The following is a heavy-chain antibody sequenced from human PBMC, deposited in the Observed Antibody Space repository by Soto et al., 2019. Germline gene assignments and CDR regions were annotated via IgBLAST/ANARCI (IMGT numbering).Heavy chain of an antibody. J-gene: IGHJ6*03. CDR3: ARTTVNRYYYYYYMDV. Sequence: SETLSLTCAVYGGSFSGYYWSWIRQPPGKGLEWIGEINHSGSTNYNPSLKSRVTISVDTSKNQFSLKLSSVTAADTAVYYCARTTVNRYYYYYYMDVWGKGTTVT. CDR2: INHSGST. D-gene: IGHD4-4*01. CDR1: GGSFSGYY. V-gene: IGHV4-34*01.